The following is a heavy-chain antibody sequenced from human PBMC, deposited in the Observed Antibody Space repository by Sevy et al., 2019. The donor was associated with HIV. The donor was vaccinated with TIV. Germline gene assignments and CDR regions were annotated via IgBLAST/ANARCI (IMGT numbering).Heavy chain of an antibody. J-gene: IGHJ5*02. V-gene: IGHV1-18*01. CDR3: AGDDVRGYSGYDQYNWFDP. Sequence: ASVKVSCKASGYTFTSYGISWVRQAPGQGLEWMGWISAYNGNTNYAQKLQGRVTMTTDTSTSTAYMELRSLRSDDTAVYYCAGDDVRGYSGYDQYNWFDPWGQGTLVTVSS. CDR1: GYTFTSYG. CDR2: ISAYNGNT. D-gene: IGHD5-12*01.